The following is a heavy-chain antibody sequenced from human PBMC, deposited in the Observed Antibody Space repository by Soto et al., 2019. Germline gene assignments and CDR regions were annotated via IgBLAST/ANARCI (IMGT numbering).Heavy chain of an antibody. CDR2: IHHSGTT. CDR3: ARGGGYCGTTSCYTYFFDY. Sequence: SETLSLTCTVSGDSVSSGSYYWSWIRQPPGKGLEWIAYIHHSGTTNYNPSLKSRVTISVDTSKNQFSLKLTSVTAADTAMFYCARGGGYCGTTSCYTYFFDYWGQGALVTVSS. V-gene: IGHV4-61*01. D-gene: IGHD2-2*01. CDR1: GDSVSSGSYY. J-gene: IGHJ4*02.